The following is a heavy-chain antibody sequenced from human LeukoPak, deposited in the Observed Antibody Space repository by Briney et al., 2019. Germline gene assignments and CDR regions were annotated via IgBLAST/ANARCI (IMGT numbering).Heavy chain of an antibody. CDR2: IYYSGST. Sequence: PSETLSLTCTVSGGSISSYYWSWIRQPPGKGLEWIGHIYYSGSTNYNPSLKSRVTISVDTSKNQFSLKLSSVTAADTAVYYCARTRPDYYYYYYMDVWGKGTTVTVSS. CDR1: GGSISSYY. J-gene: IGHJ6*03. CDR3: ARTRPDYYYYYYMDV. D-gene: IGHD2-2*01. V-gene: IGHV4-59*01.